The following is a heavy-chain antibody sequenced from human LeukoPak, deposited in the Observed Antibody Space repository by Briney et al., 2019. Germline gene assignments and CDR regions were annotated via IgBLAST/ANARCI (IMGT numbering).Heavy chain of an antibody. J-gene: IGHJ5*02. CDR1: GFTFSSYG. D-gene: IGHD6-13*01. CDR2: IWYDGSNK. V-gene: IGHV3-33*06. CDR3: AKEGYSSSLSFDP. Sequence: PGRSLRLSCAASGFTFSSYGMHWVRQAPGKGLEWVAVIWYDGSNKYYADSVKGRFTISRDNSKSTLYLQMNSLRAEDTAVYYCAKEGYSSSLSFDPWGQGTLVTVSS.